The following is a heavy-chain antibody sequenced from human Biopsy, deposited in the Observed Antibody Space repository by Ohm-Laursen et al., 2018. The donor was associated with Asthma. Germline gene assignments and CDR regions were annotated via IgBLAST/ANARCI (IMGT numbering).Heavy chain of an antibody. V-gene: IGHV3-30*03. D-gene: IGHD6-6*01. CDR3: ARGDWYGSASNGY. Sequence: SLRLSCAASGFILSNYDMHWVRQAPGKGLEWVAVLSYNGNNKYYADSVRGRFTISRDNSENTLYLQMNSLRVENTAVYYCARGDWYGSASNGYWGQRTLVTVSA. J-gene: IGHJ4*02. CDR1: GFILSNYD. CDR2: LSYNGNNK.